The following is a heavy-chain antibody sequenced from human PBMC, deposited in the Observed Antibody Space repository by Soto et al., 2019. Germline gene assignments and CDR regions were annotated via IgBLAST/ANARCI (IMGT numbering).Heavy chain of an antibody. D-gene: IGHD1-1*01. V-gene: IGHV3-23*01. Sequence: GGSLRLSCAASGFTFSSYAMSWVRQAPGKGLEWVSAISGSGGSTYYADSVKGRFTISRDNSKNTLYLQMNSLRAEDTAVYYCAKDKEIQRARGYFDYWGQGTLVTVSS. J-gene: IGHJ4*02. CDR3: AKDKEIQRARGYFDY. CDR2: ISGSGGST. CDR1: GFTFSSYA.